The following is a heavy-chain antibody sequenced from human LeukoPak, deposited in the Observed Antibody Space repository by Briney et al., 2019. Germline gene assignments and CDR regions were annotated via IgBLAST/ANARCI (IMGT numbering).Heavy chain of an antibody. CDR1: GGSISITSYY. CDR2: MYSSGST. Sequence: SETLSLTCTVSGGSISITSYYWGWIRQPPGKGLEWIGSMYSSGSTYYNPSLKSRVTISVDTSKNQFSLKLSSVTAADTAVYYCARRRKGSGSSKYMDVWGKGTTVTVSS. D-gene: IGHD3-10*01. CDR3: ARRRKGSGSSKYMDV. J-gene: IGHJ6*03. V-gene: IGHV4-39*07.